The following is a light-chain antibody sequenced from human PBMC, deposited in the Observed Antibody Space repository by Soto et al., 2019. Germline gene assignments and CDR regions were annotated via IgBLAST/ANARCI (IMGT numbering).Light chain of an antibody. CDR2: AAS. Sequence: DIQMTQSPSSLSASVGDRVTIICRASQSISNYLNWYQQKPGKAPKLLIYAASTLQSGIPLRFSGSGSGTDFTITISSLQPDDFAPYYCQQSYRTPRTFGQGTKLDIK. CDR1: QSISNY. CDR3: QQSYRTPRT. V-gene: IGKV1-39*01. J-gene: IGKJ2*01.